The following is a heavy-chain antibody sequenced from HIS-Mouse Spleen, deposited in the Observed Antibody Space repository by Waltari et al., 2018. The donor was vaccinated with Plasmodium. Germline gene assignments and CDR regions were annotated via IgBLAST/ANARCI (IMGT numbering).Heavy chain of an antibody. CDR3: AREAGSGGLYYFDY. CDR2: ISYDGSNK. CDR1: GFTFSSYA. V-gene: IGHV3-30-3*01. D-gene: IGHD3-10*01. Sequence: QVQLVESGGGVVQPGRSLRLPCAASGFTFSSYAMHLVRPAPGKGLEWVAVISYDGSNKYYADSVKGRFTISRDNSKNTLYLQMNSLRAEDTAVYYCAREAGSGGLYYFDYWGQGTLVTVSS. J-gene: IGHJ4*02.